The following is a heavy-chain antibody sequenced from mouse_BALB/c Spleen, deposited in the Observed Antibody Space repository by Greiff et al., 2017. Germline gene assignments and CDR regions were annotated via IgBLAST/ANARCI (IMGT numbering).Heavy chain of an antibody. CDR2: ISDGGSYT. J-gene: IGHJ4*01. V-gene: IGHV5-4*02. Sequence: EVHLVESGGGLVKPGGSLKLSCAASGFTFSDYYMYWVRQTPEKRLEWVATISDGGSYTYYPDSVKGRFTISRDNAKNNLYLQMSSLKSEDTAMYYCARQLHAMDYWGQGTSVTVSS. CDR3: ARQLHAMDY. D-gene: IGHD4-1*02. CDR1: GFTFSDYY.